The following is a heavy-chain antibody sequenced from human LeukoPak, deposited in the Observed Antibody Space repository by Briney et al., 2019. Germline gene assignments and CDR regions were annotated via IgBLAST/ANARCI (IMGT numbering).Heavy chain of an antibody. CDR2: IYHSGST. CDR1: GGSISSSNW. V-gene: IGHV4-4*02. D-gene: IGHD2-21*02. CDR3: ARLLCGGDCSSPNTVYYYYGMDV. J-gene: IGHJ6*02. Sequence: SETLSLTCAVSGGSISSSNWWSWVRQPPGKGLEWIGEIYHSGSTNYNPSLKSRITISVDKSKNQFSLKLSSVTAADTAVYYCARLLCGGDCSSPNTVYYYYGMDVWGQGTTVTVSS.